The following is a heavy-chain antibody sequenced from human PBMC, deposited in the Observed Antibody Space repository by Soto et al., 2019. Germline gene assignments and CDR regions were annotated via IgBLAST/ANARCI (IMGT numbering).Heavy chain of an antibody. Sequence: GGSLRLSCAASGFTFSSYGMPGVRQAPGKGLEWVAVISYDGSNKYYADSVKGRFTISRDNSKNTLYLQMNSLRAEDTAVYYCAKGAGYYDSSGYFYGMDVWGQGTTVTVSS. CDR2: ISYDGSNK. D-gene: IGHD3-22*01. V-gene: IGHV3-30*18. CDR1: GFTFSSYG. CDR3: AKGAGYYDSSGYFYGMDV. J-gene: IGHJ6*02.